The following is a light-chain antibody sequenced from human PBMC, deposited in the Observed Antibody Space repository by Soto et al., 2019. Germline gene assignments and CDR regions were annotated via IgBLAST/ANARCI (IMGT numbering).Light chain of an antibody. CDR2: DTS. CDR1: QSVNNNY. Sequence: EIVLMQSPGTLSLSPGEGATLSCRASQSVNNNYLAWYQQRPGQAPTVLIFDTSRRATGVPDRSSGSGSGTDFTLRISTVEPDDFAVYYCQQYGSSQFTFGPGTKVNIK. J-gene: IGKJ3*01. V-gene: IGKV3-20*01. CDR3: QQYGSSQFT.